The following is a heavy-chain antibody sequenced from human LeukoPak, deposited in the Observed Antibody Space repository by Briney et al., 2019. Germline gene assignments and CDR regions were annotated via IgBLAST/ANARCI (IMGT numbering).Heavy chain of an antibody. D-gene: IGHD4-17*01. V-gene: IGHV3-30*18. CDR1: GFTFSSYG. CDR3: AKRRDDYVEYHFDY. J-gene: IGHJ4*02. CDR2: VSYDGSNK. Sequence: PGGSLRLSCAASGFTFSSYGMHWVRQAPGKGLEWVAVVSYDGSNKYYADSVKGRFTISRDNSKNTLYLQMNSLRAEDTAVYYCAKRRDDYVEYHFDYWGQGTLVTVSS.